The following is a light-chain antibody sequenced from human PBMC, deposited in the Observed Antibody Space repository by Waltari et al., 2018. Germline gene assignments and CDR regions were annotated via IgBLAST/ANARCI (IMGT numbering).Light chain of an antibody. Sequence: IVLTQSPGTLSLSPGERATLSCRASQSVGRTLAWYQKRPGQAPRLLIYGASTRATAIPDRFSGSGSGTDFSLTISRLEPEDFAVYYYQHYVRLPVTFGQGTTVEIK. CDR1: QSVGRT. CDR3: QHYVRLPVT. J-gene: IGKJ1*01. CDR2: GAS. V-gene: IGKV3-20*01.